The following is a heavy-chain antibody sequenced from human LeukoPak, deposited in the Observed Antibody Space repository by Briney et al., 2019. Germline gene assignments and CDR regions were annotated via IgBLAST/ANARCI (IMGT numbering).Heavy chain of an antibody. J-gene: IGHJ3*02. CDR1: GFTVSSNY. Sequence: GGSLRLSCAASGFTVSSNYMSWVRQAPGKGLEWVSVIYSGGSTYYADSVKGRFTISRDNSKNTLYLQMNSLRAEDTAVYYCAREGLGVVSRDAFDIWGQGTMVTVPS. D-gene: IGHD3-3*01. V-gene: IGHV3-66*01. CDR2: IYSGGST. CDR3: AREGLGVVSRDAFDI.